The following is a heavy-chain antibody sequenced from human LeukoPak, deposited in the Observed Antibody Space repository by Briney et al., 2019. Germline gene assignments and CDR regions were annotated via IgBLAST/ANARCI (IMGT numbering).Heavy chain of an antibody. D-gene: IGHD6-19*01. CDR1: GGSINTYF. J-gene: IGHJ1*01. CDR3: ARGVNGGWYGDFQD. Sequence: SETLSLTCTVSGGSINTYFWSWIRQPPGKGLEWIGYIYYSGSTNYNPSLKSRVTISVDTSKNQFSLKLSSVTAADTAVYYCARGVNGGWYGDFQDWGQGTLVTVSS. V-gene: IGHV4-59*01. CDR2: IYYSGST.